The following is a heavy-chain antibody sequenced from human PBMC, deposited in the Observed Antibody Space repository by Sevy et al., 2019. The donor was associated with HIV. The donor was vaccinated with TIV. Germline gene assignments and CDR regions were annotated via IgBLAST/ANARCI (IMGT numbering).Heavy chain of an antibody. J-gene: IGHJ4*02. CDR3: ARDYPSRYDSSGYIDY. D-gene: IGHD3-22*01. CDR2: ISYDGSNK. CDR1: GFTFSSYA. V-gene: IGHV3-30*04. Sequence: GGSLRFSCAASGFTFSSYAMHWVRQAPGKGLEWVAVISYDGSNKYYADSVKGRFTISRDNSKNTLYLQMNSLRAEDTAVYYCARDYPSRYDSSGYIDYRGQGTLVTVSS.